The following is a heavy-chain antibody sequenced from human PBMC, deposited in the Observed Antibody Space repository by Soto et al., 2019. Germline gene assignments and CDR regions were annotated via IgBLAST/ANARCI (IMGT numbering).Heavy chain of an antibody. CDR1: GFTFSSYG. CDR3: ARDLYYYDSSGYGSNAFDI. D-gene: IGHD3-22*01. J-gene: IGHJ3*02. CDR2: IWYDGSNK. V-gene: IGHV3-33*01. Sequence: PGGSLRLSCAASGFTFSSYGMHWVRQAPGKGLEWVAVIWYDGSNKYYADSVKGRFTISRDNSKNTLYLQMNSLRAEDTAVYYCARDLYYYDSSGYGSNAFDIWGQGTMVTVSS.